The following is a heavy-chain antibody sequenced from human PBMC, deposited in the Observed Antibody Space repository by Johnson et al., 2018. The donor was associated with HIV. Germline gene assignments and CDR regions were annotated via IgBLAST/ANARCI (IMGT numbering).Heavy chain of an antibody. CDR2: ILNDGSKK. CDR1: GCTLRSYG. V-gene: IGHV3-33*01. CDR3: ARGRSGILILDDAFDI. Sequence: QVQLVESGGGVVQPGRSLRLSCAASGCTLRSYGMHRVRQAPGKGLEWVAFILNDGSKKYYADSVKGRFTISRNISKNTLFLEMNIMRAEETAVYYCARGRSGILILDDAFDIWGQGTMVTVSS. J-gene: IGHJ3*02. D-gene: IGHD1-14*01.